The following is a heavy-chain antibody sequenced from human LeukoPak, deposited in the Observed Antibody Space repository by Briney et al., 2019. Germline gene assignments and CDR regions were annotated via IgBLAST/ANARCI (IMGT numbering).Heavy chain of an antibody. J-gene: IGHJ4*02. CDR2: ISSSSGYI. CDR1: GFTFSSYS. D-gene: IGHD6-13*01. Sequence: GGSLRLSCAASGFTFSSYSMNGVRQAPGKGLEWVSSISSSSGYIYYADSVKGRFTISRDNAKNSLYLQMNRLRAEDTAVYYCVIAAAGRATDYWGQGTLVTVSS. CDR3: VIAAAGRATDY. V-gene: IGHV3-21*01.